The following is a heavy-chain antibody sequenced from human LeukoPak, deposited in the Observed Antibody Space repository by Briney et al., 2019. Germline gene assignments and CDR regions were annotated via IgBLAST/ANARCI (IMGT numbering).Heavy chain of an antibody. CDR2: MNSDGGSI. Sequence: VGSLRLSRAGSGFTFSTYRMHWVRQGPGEGLLWVSGMNSDGGSIVYADYVKGRFTSSRDNAKNTLYLQMNNLRAEDTAIYYCARGESSSWYDWGQGTLVTVSS. D-gene: IGHD6-13*01. J-gene: IGHJ4*02. CDR1: GFTFSTYR. V-gene: IGHV3-74*01. CDR3: ARGESSSWYD.